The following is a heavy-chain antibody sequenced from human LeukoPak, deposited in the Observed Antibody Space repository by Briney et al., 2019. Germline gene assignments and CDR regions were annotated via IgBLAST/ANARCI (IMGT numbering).Heavy chain of an antibody. J-gene: IGHJ4*02. D-gene: IGHD6-6*01. CDR3: AREDYSSSRYVGE. V-gene: IGHV3-66*01. Sequence: GGSLRLSCAASEFIVSINYMTWVRQAPGKGLEWVSLIYSRGDTKYADSVKGRFTISRDNSKNTLYLQMSSLRTEDTAVYYCAREDYSSSRYVGEWGQGTLVTVSS. CDR1: EFIVSINY. CDR2: IYSRGDT.